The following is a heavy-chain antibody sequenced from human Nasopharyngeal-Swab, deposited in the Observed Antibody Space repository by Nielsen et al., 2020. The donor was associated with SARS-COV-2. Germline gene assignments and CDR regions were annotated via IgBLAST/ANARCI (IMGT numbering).Heavy chain of an antibody. CDR1: GFTFSDYY. CDR2: IRSSGSTI. V-gene: IGHV3-11*04. Sequence: GESLKISCAASGFTFSDYYMSWISQAPGKGLEWVSYIRSSGSTIYYADSVKGRFTISRDNAKNSLYLQMNSLRAEDTAVYYCARESHYDFWSGYYPSKYYYYMDVWGKGTTVTVSS. CDR3: ARESHYDFWSGYYPSKYYYYMDV. D-gene: IGHD3-3*01. J-gene: IGHJ6*03.